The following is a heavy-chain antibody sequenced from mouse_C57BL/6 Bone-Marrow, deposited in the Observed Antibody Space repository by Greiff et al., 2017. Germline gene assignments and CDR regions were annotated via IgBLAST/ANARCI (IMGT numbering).Heavy chain of an antibody. CDR1: GYTFTSYW. CDR3: ARGGMVTAYYYAMDY. J-gene: IGHJ4*01. CDR2: IDPSDSYT. Sequence: VQLQQPGAELVKPGASVKLSCKASGYTFTSYWMQWVKQRPGQGLEWIGEIDPSDSYTNYNQKFKGKATLTVDPSSSTAYMQLSSLTSEDSAVYYCARGGMVTAYYYAMDYWGQGTSVTVSS. V-gene: IGHV1-50*01. D-gene: IGHD2-2*01.